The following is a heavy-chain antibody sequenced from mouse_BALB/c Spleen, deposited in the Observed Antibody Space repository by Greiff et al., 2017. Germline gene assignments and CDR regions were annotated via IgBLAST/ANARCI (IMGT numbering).Heavy chain of an antibody. J-gene: IGHJ2*01. Sequence: EVHLVESGGGLVKPGGSLKLSCAASGFTFSSYAMSWVRQSPEKRLEWVAEISSGGSYTYYPDTVTGRFTISRDNAKNTLYLEMSSLRSEDTAMYYCARKGDYYGLFDYWGQGTTLTVSS. CDR2: ISSGGSYT. CDR1: GFTFSSYA. D-gene: IGHD1-2*01. CDR3: ARKGDYYGLFDY. V-gene: IGHV5-9-4*01.